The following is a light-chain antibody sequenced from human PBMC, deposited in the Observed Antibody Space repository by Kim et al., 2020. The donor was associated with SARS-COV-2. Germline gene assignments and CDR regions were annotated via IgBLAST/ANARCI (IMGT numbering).Light chain of an antibody. Sequence: GQRVTISCSGSSANIGSNTVNWYQQFPRTAPKLLIHSNDQRPSGVPDRFSGSKSGTSASLAISGLQSEDEADYYCAAWDDSLNGWVFGGGTKLTVL. J-gene: IGLJ3*02. CDR2: SND. CDR3: AAWDDSLNGWV. V-gene: IGLV1-44*01. CDR1: SANIGSNT.